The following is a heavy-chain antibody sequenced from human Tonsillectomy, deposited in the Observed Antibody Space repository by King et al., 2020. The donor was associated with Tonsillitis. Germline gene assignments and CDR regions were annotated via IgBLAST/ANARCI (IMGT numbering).Heavy chain of an antibody. CDR2: IYSSGST. CDR1: GGSISTYY. V-gene: IGHV4-59*01. J-gene: IGHJ5*02. CDR3: AKDSDCGGGSCYSGLNWSDP. D-gene: IGHD2-15*01. Sequence: QLQESGPGLVKPSETLSLTCTVSGGSISTYYWSWIRQPPGKGLEWVGDIYSSGSTNYNPSLKSRVTISVDTSKNQFSLKLSSVTAADTAVYYCAKDSDCGGGSCYSGLNWSDPGGRGTLVTVSS.